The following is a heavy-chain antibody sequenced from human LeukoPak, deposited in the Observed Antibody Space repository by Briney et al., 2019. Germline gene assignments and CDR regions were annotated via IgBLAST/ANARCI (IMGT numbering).Heavy chain of an antibody. CDR1: GGSISSYY. CDR2: IYTSGST. CDR3: ARGRSTGGSSNWFDP. D-gene: IGHD2-2*01. J-gene: IGHJ5*02. V-gene: IGHV4-4*07. Sequence: SETLSLTCTVSGGSISSYYWSWIRQPAGKGLEWIGRIYTSGSTNYNPSLKSRVTMSVDTSKNQFSLKLSSVTAADTAVYYCARGRSTGGSSNWFDPWGQGTLVTVSS.